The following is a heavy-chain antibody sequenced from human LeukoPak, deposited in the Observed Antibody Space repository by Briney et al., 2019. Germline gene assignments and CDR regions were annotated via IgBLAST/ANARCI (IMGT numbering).Heavy chain of an antibody. D-gene: IGHD2-2*01. CDR3: TRAPHPRCSSSGCYLDY. CDR2: IQAKTYGGAT. V-gene: IGHV3-49*04. J-gene: IGHJ4*02. CDR1: GFTFGDYA. Sequence: GGSLRLSCLTSGFTFGDYAMSWVRPAPGKGLEWVGFIQAKTYGGATKYAASVNGRFSTSRDDSQSIANLQMNDLKPEDTAVYYCTRAPHPRCSSSGCYLDYWGQGTLVTVSS.